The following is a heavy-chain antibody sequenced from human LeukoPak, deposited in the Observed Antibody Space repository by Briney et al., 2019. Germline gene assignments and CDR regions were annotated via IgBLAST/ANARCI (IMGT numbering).Heavy chain of an antibody. D-gene: IGHD3-3*01. CDR3: ARANHVDF. V-gene: IGHV3-21*01. CDR2: ISSSNSYI. CDR1: GFTFSSYS. Sequence: GGSLRLSCAASGFTFSSYSMNWVRQAPGKGLEWVSSISSSNSYIYYADSVKGRFTISRDNAKNSLYLQMNSLRAEDTAVYYCARANHVDFWSQGTLVTVSS. J-gene: IGHJ4*02.